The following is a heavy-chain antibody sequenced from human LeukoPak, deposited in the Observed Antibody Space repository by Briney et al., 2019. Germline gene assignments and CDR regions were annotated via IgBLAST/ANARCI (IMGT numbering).Heavy chain of an antibody. J-gene: IGHJ4*02. CDR1: GGSISSGGYS. V-gene: IGHV4-30-2*01. D-gene: IGHD3-3*01. Sequence: PSETLTLTCAVSGGSISSGGYSWSWIRQPPGKGLEWIGCIYHSGSTYYNPSLKSRVTISVDRSKNQFSLKLSSVTAADTAVYYCARENQERFLEWLIDYWGQGTLVTVSS. CDR3: ARENQERFLEWLIDY. CDR2: IYHSGST.